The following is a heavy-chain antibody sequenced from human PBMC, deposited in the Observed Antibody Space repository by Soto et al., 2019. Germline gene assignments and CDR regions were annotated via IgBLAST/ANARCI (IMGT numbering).Heavy chain of an antibody. V-gene: IGHV3-23*01. CDR1: GFTFSNYA. CDR2: ISGSVGRS. CDR3: AKAYFVWSSEQPYYFDY. Sequence: EVQLLDSGGGLVQPGGSLRLSCAASGFTFSNYAMTWVRQGPGKGLEWVSGISGSVGRSYYADSVKGRFTISRDNSKRTLYLQMNSLRAEDTAVYYCAKAYFVWSSEQPYYFDYWGQGTLVTVSS. D-gene: IGHD3-16*01. J-gene: IGHJ4*02.